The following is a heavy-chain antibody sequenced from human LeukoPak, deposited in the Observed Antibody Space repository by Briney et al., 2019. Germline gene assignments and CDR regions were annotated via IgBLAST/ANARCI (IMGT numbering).Heavy chain of an antibody. V-gene: IGHV3-7*03. CDR2: INQDGTEK. Sequence: GGSLRLSCAASRFTFSSYWMSWVRQAPGKGLEWVANINQDGTEKYYVDSVKGRFTISRDNAKNSLYLQMNSLRAEDTALYYCAREALGRHYYDSSGYYPYYFDYWGQGTLVTVSS. J-gene: IGHJ4*02. CDR3: AREALGRHYYDSSGYYPYYFDY. CDR1: RFTFSSYW. D-gene: IGHD3-22*01.